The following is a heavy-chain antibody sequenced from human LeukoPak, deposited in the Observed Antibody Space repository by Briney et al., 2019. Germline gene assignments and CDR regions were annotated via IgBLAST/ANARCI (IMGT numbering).Heavy chain of an antibody. CDR3: AKDGGSYQFDS. V-gene: IGHV3-23*01. D-gene: IGHD1-26*01. CDR1: GFTISSYG. Sequence: GASLRLSCVASGFTISSYGMSWVRQAPGKGLEWVSAISGSGGKTYNADSVKGRFTISRDNSRKTLYLQMNSLRAEDTAVYYCAKDGGSYQFDSWGQGTLVTVSS. J-gene: IGHJ4*02. CDR2: ISGSGGKT.